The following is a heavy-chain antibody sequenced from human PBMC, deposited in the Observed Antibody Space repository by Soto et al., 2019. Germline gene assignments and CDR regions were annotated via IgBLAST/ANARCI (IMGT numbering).Heavy chain of an antibody. CDR1: GLTVSSNY. D-gene: IGHD6-13*01. CDR2: IYSGGST. V-gene: IGHV3-66*01. CDR3: ARDLAAAGIDY. J-gene: IGHJ4*02. Sequence: GGSLRLSCAASGLTVSSNYMSWVRQAPGKGLEWVSVIYSGGSTYYADSVKGRFTISRDNSKNTLYLQMNSLRAEDTAVYYCARDLAAAGIDYWGQGTLVTVSS.